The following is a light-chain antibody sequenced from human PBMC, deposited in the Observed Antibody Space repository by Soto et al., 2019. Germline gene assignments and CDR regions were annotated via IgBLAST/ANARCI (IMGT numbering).Light chain of an antibody. CDR2: HAS. CDR3: QQTYTTPRT. Sequence: EIVLTQSPATLSLSPGEGATLSCRASQSVGSYLAWYQQRPGQSPRLLIYHASNRATGLPARFSGRGSGTDFTLTISSLEPEDFATYYCQQTYTTPRTLGQGTKVAFK. CDR1: QSVGSY. J-gene: IGKJ1*01. V-gene: IGKV3-11*01.